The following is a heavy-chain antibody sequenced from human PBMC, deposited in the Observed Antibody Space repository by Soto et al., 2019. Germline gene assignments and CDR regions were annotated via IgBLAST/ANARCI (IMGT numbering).Heavy chain of an antibody. CDR3: ARSHSSYTSSLFDP. D-gene: IGHD2-2*02. CDR1: GGSIITYY. Sequence: QVQLQESGPRLVKPSETLSLTCTVSGGSIITYYWSWIRQPPGKGLEWIGYIYYSGSTKYNPSLESRVTISVDTSKNQFSLKLSSVTAADSAVYYCARSHSSYTSSLFDPWGQGTLVTVSS. CDR2: IYYSGST. V-gene: IGHV4-59*01. J-gene: IGHJ5*02.